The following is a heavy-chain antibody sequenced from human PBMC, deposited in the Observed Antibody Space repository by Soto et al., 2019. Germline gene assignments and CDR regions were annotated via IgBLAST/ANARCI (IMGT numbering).Heavy chain of an antibody. Sequence: QVQLVESGGGVVQPGRSLRLSCAASGFTFSNYAMHWVRQAPGKGLECVAVISYNGGNRFYRDYVKGRFTISRDNSKNTVHLQIDRLRYEAAAVYYCARGDREDTAVVIGVRPGEYGVDVWGQGTTVTVSS. CDR1: GFTFSNYA. V-gene: IGHV3-30*04. D-gene: IGHD2-15*01. J-gene: IGHJ6*02. CDR2: ISYNGGNR. CDR3: ARGDREDTAVVIGVRPGEYGVDV.